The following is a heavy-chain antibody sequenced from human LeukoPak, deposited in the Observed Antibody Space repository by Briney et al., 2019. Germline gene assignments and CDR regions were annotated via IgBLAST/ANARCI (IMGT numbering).Heavy chain of an antibody. Sequence: GGSLRLSCAASGFTFSNYGLSWVRQAPGKGLEWVSGITGSGGSTYYADSVKGRFTISRDNAKSTLYLQMSSLRAEDTAVYYCARDSGSGYYLWGQGTLVTVSS. CDR2: ITGSGGST. V-gene: IGHV3-23*01. CDR1: GFTFSNYG. CDR3: ARDSGSGYYL. J-gene: IGHJ4*02. D-gene: IGHD3-22*01.